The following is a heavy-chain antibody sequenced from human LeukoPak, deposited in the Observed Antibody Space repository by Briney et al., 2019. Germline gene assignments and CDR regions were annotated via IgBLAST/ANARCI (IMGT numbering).Heavy chain of an antibody. V-gene: IGHV5-51*01. CDR2: IYPGDSDT. J-gene: IGHJ3*01. D-gene: IGHD1-26*01. CDR1: GYGFNSHW. CDR3: ARRLPTVGTTGGGFDV. Sequence: HGESLKISCKGSGYGFNSHWIGWVRQMPGKGLEWMGIIYPGDSDTRYSPSFQGQVTISADKSINTAYLQWRSLKASDTAMYYCARRLPTVGTTGGGFDVWGQGTLVTVFS.